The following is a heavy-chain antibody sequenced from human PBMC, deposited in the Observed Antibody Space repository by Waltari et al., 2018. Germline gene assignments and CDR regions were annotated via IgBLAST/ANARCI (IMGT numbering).Heavy chain of an antibody. CDR3: ARDKAAAGTGY. D-gene: IGHD6-13*01. CDR2: IYYSGST. V-gene: IGHV4-39*07. Sequence: QLQLQESGPGLVTPSATLSLPCTVSGGSISICSYYWGWIRQPPGKGLEWIGSIYYSGSTYYNPSLKSRVAISVDTSKNQFSLKLSSVTAADTAVYYCARDKAAAGTGYWGQGTLVTVSS. CDR1: GGSISICSYY. J-gene: IGHJ4*02.